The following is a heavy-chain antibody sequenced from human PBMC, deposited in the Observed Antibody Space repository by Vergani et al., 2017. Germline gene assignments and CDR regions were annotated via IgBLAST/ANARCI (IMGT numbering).Heavy chain of an antibody. J-gene: IGHJ6*03. V-gene: IGHV3-74*01. Sequence: EVHLEESGGGLVQPGGSLRLSCAASGFTFSSYWMHWVRQAPGKGLVWVSRINSDGSSTSYADSVKGRFTISRDNAKNTLYLQMNSLRAEDTAVYYCARYNWNDFDYYYYYMDVWGKGTTVTVSS. CDR1: GFTFSSYW. CDR3: ARYNWNDFDYYYYYMDV. D-gene: IGHD1-20*01. CDR2: INSDGSST.